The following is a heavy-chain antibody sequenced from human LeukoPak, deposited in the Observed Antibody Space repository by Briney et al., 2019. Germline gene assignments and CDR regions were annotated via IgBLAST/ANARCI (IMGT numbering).Heavy chain of an antibody. V-gene: IGHV3-48*03. Sequence: PGGSLRLSCAASGFTFKSYEMIWVRQAPGKGLEWVSYISSSGSNTYYADSVKGRFTISRDNAKNSLYLQMNSLRAGDTAAYYCAKGESYDFWSGYYYMDVWGKGTTVTVSS. J-gene: IGHJ6*03. CDR3: AKGESYDFWSGYYYMDV. CDR2: ISSSGSNT. D-gene: IGHD3-3*01. CDR1: GFTFKSYE.